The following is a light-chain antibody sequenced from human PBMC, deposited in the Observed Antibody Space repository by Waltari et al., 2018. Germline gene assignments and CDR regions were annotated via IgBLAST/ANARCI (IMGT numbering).Light chain of an antibody. CDR1: QDISTS. CDR3: QQGDTSPPT. J-gene: IGKJ1*01. V-gene: IGKV1-12*01. CDR2: HSS. Sequence: EIHMTQSPSSVSASVGDRVSMSCRASQDISTSLAWYQQKSGKAPSLLIYHSSTLQNGVPSRFSGAGTGTDFTLTINNLHPEDFATYFCQQGDTSPPTFGPGTKVELK.